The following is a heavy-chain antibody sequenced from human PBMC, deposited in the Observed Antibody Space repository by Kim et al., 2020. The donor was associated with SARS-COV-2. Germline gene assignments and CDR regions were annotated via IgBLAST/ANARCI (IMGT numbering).Heavy chain of an antibody. Sequence: GSGTVYADSVKGRFNISRDNAKNTLYLQMSSLRADDAAVYFCVRSAAAFDYWGQGTPVTVSS. CDR3: VRSAAAFDY. J-gene: IGHJ4*02. V-gene: IGHV3-74*01. D-gene: IGHD6-13*01. CDR2: GSGT.